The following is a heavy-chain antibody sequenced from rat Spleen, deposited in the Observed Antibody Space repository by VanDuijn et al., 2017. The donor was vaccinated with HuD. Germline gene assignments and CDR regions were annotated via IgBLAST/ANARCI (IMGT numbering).Heavy chain of an antibody. V-gene: IGHV5-20*01. CDR3: TTDGAAISYVMDA. D-gene: IGHD1-2*01. CDR1: GFTFSDYY. CDR2: ISYDGGST. Sequence: EVQLVESGGGLVQPGRSLKLSCAASGFTFSDYYMAWVRQAPTKGLEWVASISYDGGSTYYRDSVKGRFTISRDNAKSSLYLQMDSLRSEDTATYYCTTDGAAISYVMDAWGQGASVTVSS. J-gene: IGHJ4*01.